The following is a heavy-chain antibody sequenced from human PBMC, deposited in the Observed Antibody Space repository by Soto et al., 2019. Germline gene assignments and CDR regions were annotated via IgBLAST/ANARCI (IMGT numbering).Heavy chain of an antibody. J-gene: IGHJ4*02. CDR3: ARDALVRGGHPPDY. CDR1: GFALSSFD. V-gene: IGHV3-33*01. D-gene: IGHD3-10*01. CDR2: IWYDGSNE. Sequence: QVQLAESGGGVVQSGRSLRLSCAASGFALSSFDMHWVRQAPGKGLEWVAVIWYDGSNEYYADSVKGRFTISRDNSKNTLYLQMNSLRVEDTAVYYCARDALVRGGHPPDYWGQGTLVTVSS.